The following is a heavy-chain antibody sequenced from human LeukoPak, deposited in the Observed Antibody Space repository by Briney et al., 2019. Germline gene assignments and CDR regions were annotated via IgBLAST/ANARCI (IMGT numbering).Heavy chain of an antibody. CDR3: ARGGIAAAFFDY. CDR2: INHSGST. Sequence: SETLSLTCAVYGGSFSGYYWSWIRQPPGKGLEWIGEINHSGSTNYNPSLKSRVTISVDTPKNQFSLKLSSVTAADTAVYYCARGGIAAAFFDYWGQGTLVTVSS. CDR1: GGSFSGYY. D-gene: IGHD6-13*01. J-gene: IGHJ4*02. V-gene: IGHV4-34*01.